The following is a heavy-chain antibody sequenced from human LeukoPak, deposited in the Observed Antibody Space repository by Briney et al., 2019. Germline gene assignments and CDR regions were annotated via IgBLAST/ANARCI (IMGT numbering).Heavy chain of an antibody. CDR2: IQFDGNNK. CDR3: ARGVPKTSYYYYYMDV. Sequence: GGSLRLSCAASGFIFSSYGMHWVRQTPGKGLEWVAFIQFDGNNKYYADSVKGRFTISRDNGKNPLYLQMNSLRAEDTAVYYCARGVPKTSYYYYYMDVWGKGTTVTVSS. J-gene: IGHJ6*03. V-gene: IGHV3-30*02. CDR1: GFIFSSYG. D-gene: IGHD4-11*01.